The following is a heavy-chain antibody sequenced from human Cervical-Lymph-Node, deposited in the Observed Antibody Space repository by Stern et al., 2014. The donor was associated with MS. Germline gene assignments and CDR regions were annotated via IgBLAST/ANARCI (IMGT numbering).Heavy chain of an antibody. Sequence: QLQLQESGPGLVKPSETLSLTCTVSGGSISSSSYYWGWIRQPPGKGLEWIGSIYYSGSTYYNPSLNSRVTISVDTFTNQFSLKLSSVTAADTAVYYCAREKSYFDYWGQGTLVTVSS. CDR1: GGSISSSSYY. CDR3: AREKSYFDY. V-gene: IGHV4-39*02. CDR2: IYYSGST. J-gene: IGHJ4*02.